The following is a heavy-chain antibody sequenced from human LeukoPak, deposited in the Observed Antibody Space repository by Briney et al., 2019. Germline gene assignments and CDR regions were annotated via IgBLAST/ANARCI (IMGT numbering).Heavy chain of an antibody. V-gene: IGHV3-21*01. CDR2: INSSSSYI. D-gene: IGHD3-3*01. J-gene: IGHJ4*02. CDR3: ARGGTSTYYDFWSGYYQGYFDY. Sequence: KTGGSLRLSCAASGFTFSSYSMNSVRQAPGKGLEWVSSINSSSSYIYYADSVKGRFTISRDNAKNSLYLQMNSLRAEDTAVYCCARGGTSTYYDFWSGYYQGYFDYWGQGTLVTVSS. CDR1: GFTFSSYS.